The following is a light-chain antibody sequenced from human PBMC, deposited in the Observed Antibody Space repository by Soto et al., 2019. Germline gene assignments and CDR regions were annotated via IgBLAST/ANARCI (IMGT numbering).Light chain of an antibody. CDR1: QSIGSN. CDR3: QQRSNWPIT. CDR2: GAS. V-gene: IGKV3-15*01. J-gene: IGKJ5*01. Sequence: EIVMTQSPATLSVSPGERATLSCRASQSIGSNLAWYQQNPGQAPRLLIYGASTRATGIPARFSGGGSGTDFTLTISSLEPEEFAVYYCQQRSNWPITFGQGTRLEIK.